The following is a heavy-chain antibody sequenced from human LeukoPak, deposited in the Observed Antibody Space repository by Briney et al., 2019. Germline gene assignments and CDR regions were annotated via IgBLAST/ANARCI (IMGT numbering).Heavy chain of an antibody. Sequence: ASVKVSCKASGYTFTSHGISWVQQAPGQGLEWMGWISAYNGNTNYAQKLQGRVTMTTDTSTSTAYMELRSLRSDDTAVYYCARGGGDYYDSSGYYYGYWFDPWGQGTLVTVSS. CDR2: ISAYNGNT. CDR1: GYTFTSHG. J-gene: IGHJ5*02. CDR3: ARGGGDYYDSSGYYYGYWFDP. D-gene: IGHD3-22*01. V-gene: IGHV1-18*01.